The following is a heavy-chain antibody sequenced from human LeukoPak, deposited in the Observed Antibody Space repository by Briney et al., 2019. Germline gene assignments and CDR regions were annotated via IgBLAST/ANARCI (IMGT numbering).Heavy chain of an antibody. J-gene: IGHJ4*02. CDR2: INHSGST. Sequence: SETLSLTCAVYGGSFSGYYWSWIRQPPGKGLEWIGEINHSGSTNYNPSLKSRVTISVDTSKNQFSLKLSSVTAADTAVYYCASLGYCSSTSCYDYWGQETLVTVSS. V-gene: IGHV4-34*01. CDR3: ASLGYCSSTSCYDY. D-gene: IGHD2-2*01. CDR1: GGSFSGYY.